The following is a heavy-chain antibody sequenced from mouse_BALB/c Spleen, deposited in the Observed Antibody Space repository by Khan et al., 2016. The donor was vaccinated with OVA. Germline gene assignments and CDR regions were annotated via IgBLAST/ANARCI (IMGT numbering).Heavy chain of an antibody. D-gene: IGHD1-1*01. Sequence: QVQLQQSGLELVNPGASVKMSCKASGDTFISYYIHWVKQRPGQGLEWIGWIYPGDGRTKDNEMFKGKTTQTADKSSRTAYMLLSSLTSEDSAIYFCAISYYGSFVYFDVWGAGTTVTVAS. J-gene: IGHJ1*01. CDR1: GDTFISYY. CDR3: AISYYGSFVYFDV. V-gene: IGHV1S56*01. CDR2: IYPGDGRT.